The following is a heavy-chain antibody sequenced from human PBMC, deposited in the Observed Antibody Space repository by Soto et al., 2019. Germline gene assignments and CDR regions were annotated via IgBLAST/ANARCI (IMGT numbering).Heavy chain of an antibody. CDR1: GGSINNRTYY. CDR2: ISYSGRT. J-gene: IGHJ4*02. V-gene: IGHV4-39*01. CDR3: ARQQYYDSRGLFDY. Sequence: SETLSLTCSVSGGSINNRTYYWGWIRQPPGKGLEWIGSISYSGRTYDNPSLKSRVTISSDTSNNQFSLKLSSVTVADTAVYYCARQQYYDSRGLFDYWGQGTLVTVSS. D-gene: IGHD3-22*01.